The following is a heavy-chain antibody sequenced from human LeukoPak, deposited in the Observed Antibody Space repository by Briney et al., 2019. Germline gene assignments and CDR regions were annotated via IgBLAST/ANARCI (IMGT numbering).Heavy chain of an antibody. CDR3: ATSRTDSSSYFDY. J-gene: IGHJ4*02. CDR1: GGSISSHY. V-gene: IGHV4-59*11. Sequence: SETLSLTCTVSGGSISSHYWSWIRQPPGKGLEWIGYIYYSGSTNYNPSPKSRVTISVDTSKNQFSLKLSSVTAADTAVYYCATSRTDSSSYFDYWGQGTLVTVSS. D-gene: IGHD6-6*01. CDR2: IYYSGST.